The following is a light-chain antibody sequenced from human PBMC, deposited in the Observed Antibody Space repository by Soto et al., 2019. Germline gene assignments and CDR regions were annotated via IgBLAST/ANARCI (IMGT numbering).Light chain of an antibody. Sequence: EIVLTQSPGTLSLSPGERATLSCRASSSVRNDSLAWYQQQPGQAPRLLVFGASSRVTGIPDRFSGSGSGTDFSLTNSRLEPGDSAVYICHQYGYGVDTFGQGTNLAIK. CDR1: SSVRNDS. J-gene: IGKJ2*01. CDR3: HQYGYGVDT. V-gene: IGKV3-20*01. CDR2: GAS.